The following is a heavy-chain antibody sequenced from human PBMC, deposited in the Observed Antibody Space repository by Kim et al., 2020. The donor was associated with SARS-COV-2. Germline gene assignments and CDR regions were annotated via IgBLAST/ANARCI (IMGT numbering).Heavy chain of an antibody. CDR1: GFTFSSYS. J-gene: IGHJ4*02. V-gene: IGHV3-21*01. CDR2: ISSSSSYI. Sequence: GGSLRLSCAASGFTFSSYSMNWVRQAPGKGLEWVSSISSSSSYIYYADSVKGRFTISRDNAKNSLYLQMNSLRAEDTAVYYCARELIVATAFGPASPDEGNRGQGTLVTDSS. D-gene: IGHD5-12*01. CDR3: ARELIVATAFGPASPDEGN.